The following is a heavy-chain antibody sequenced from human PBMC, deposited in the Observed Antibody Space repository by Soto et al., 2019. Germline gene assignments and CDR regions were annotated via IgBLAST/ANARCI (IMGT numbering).Heavy chain of an antibody. D-gene: IGHD2-15*01. Sequence: QVQLRESGPGLVKPSQTLSLTCTVSGDSISSGDYYCSWIRQPPGKGLEWIGCIYYSGNTYYNPSLKGRFSISVDTSKNQFSLKLSSVTAADTAVYYCARAFKLYSCPPGPLEYWGLGTPVTVSS. J-gene: IGHJ4*02. CDR3: ARAFKLYSCPPGPLEY. CDR1: GDSISSGDYY. V-gene: IGHV4-30-4*01. CDR2: IYYSGNT.